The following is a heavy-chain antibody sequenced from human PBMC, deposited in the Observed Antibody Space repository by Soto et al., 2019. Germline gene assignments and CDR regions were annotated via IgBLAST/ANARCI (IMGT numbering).Heavy chain of an antibody. Sequence: GGSLKISCSSSGFNFWFYAMHWVRQTPGKGLEWVAVISFDGNNIYYADSVRGRFTISRDSSSSMLYLQMNNLKPEDSAIYYCARVGFSSIWCVTQFDNWGQGTLVTVSS. CDR2: ISFDGNNI. D-gene: IGHD2-2*01. CDR1: GFNFWFYA. V-gene: IGHV3-30-3*01. CDR3: ARVGFSSIWCVTQFDN. J-gene: IGHJ4*02.